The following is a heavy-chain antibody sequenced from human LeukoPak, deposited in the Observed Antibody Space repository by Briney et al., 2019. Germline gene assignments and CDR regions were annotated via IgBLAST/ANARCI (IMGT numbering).Heavy chain of an antibody. Sequence: SETLSLTFTVSGYCISSGYYWGWIRQPPGKGLEWIGSIYHSGSTYYNPSLKSRVTISVDTSKNQFSLKLSSVTAADTAVYYCARGYCSSTSCQRFDPWGQGTLVTVSS. V-gene: IGHV4-38-2*02. J-gene: IGHJ5*02. D-gene: IGHD2-2*01. CDR1: GYCISSGYY. CDR2: IYHSGST. CDR3: ARGYCSSTSCQRFDP.